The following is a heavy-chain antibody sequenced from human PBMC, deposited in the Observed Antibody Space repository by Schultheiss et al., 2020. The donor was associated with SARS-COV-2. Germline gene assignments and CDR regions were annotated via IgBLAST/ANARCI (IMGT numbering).Heavy chain of an antibody. CDR2: IKSKTDGGTT. CDR1: GFTFSNAW. CDR3: ARDEGRRIVVVVAAEFGY. J-gene: IGHJ4*02. D-gene: IGHD2-15*01. V-gene: IGHV3-15*01. Sequence: GESLKISCAASGFTFSNAWMSWVRQAPGKGLEWVGRIKSKTDGGTTDYAAPVKGRFTISRDDSKNTLYLQMNSLTAEDTAVYYCARDEGRRIVVVVAAEFGYWGQGTLVTVSS.